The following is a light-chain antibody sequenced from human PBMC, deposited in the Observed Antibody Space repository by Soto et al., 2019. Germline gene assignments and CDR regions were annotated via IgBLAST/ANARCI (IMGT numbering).Light chain of an antibody. CDR3: ASITRSSTSV. J-gene: IGLJ1*01. V-gene: IGLV2-14*01. Sequence: QSALGQPASVSGSPGQSITISCTGTSSDVGGYEYVSWYQHQPDKAPKLIIYDVTNRPSGVSTRFSGSKSGNTASLTISGVQTEDEADYYCASITRSSTSVFGTGTKVTVL. CDR2: DVT. CDR1: SSDVGGYEY.